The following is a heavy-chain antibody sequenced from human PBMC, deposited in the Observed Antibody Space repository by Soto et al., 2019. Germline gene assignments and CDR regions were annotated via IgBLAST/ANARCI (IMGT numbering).Heavy chain of an antibody. CDR1: GFTFVSYG. CDR2: ISSDGSST. CDR3: ARCRYYYDSSSYFSGDAFNI. J-gene: IGHJ3*02. Sequence: EVQLVESGEGLVHLGGSLGFSCEASGFTFVSYGMHWAGKVPGKERGWVSGISSDGSSTNYAESVKGRLTISRANAKNTLYLKMNSLRAEDTAVYYCARCRYYYDSSSYFSGDAFNIWGHGTMVTVSS. D-gene: IGHD3-22*01. V-gene: IGHV3-74*01.